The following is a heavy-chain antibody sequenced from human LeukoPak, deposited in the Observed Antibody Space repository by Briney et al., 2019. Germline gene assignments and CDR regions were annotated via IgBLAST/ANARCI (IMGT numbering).Heavy chain of an antibody. Sequence: GGSLRLSSAASGFTFSSFSMNWVRQGPGKGLEWVSSISSSSTYIYYADSVKGRFTISRDNATNSLYLQMNSLRAEDTAVYYCARAKYDRSGYHYCFDYWGQGTLVTVSS. V-gene: IGHV3-21*01. J-gene: IGHJ4*02. CDR2: ISSSSTYI. CDR3: ARAKYDRSGYHYCFDY. CDR1: GFTFSSFS. D-gene: IGHD3-22*01.